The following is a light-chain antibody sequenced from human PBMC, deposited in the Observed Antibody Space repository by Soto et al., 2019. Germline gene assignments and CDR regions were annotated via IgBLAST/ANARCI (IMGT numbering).Light chain of an antibody. V-gene: IGKV3-20*01. CDR3: HQYDIPPQT. J-gene: IGKJ1*01. Sequence: IMLTQSPCTLSLSPGERATLSCRASQRISSMYLAWYQQKPGRAPRLIIYGASRRATGIPERFSGSESGTDFTLTISRLEPEDFAVYYCHQYDIPPQTFGRGTKVDIK. CDR2: GAS. CDR1: QRISSMY.